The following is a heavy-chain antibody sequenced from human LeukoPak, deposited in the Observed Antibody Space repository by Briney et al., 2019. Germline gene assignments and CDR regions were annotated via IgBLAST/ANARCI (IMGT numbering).Heavy chain of an antibody. D-gene: IGHD3-3*01. J-gene: IGHJ6*03. Sequence: SETLSLTCAVSGGSISSSNWWSWVRQPPGKGLEWIGEIYHSGSTNYNPSLKSRVTISVDTSKNQFSLKLSSVTAADTAVYYCAREGVDYDFWSGYYKYYYYYYMDIWGKGTTVTVSS. CDR3: AREGVDYDFWSGYYKYYYYYYMDI. CDR2: IYHSGST. V-gene: IGHV4-4*02. CDR1: GGSISSSNW.